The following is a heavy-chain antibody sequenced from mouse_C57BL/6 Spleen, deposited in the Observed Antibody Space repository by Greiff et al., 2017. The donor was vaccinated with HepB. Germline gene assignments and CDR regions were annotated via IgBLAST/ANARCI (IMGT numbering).Heavy chain of an antibody. V-gene: IGHV3-6*01. D-gene: IGHD1-2*01. CDR1: GYSITSGYY. Sequence: EVKLMESGPGLVKPSQSLSLTCSVTGYSITSGYYWNWIRQFPGNKLEWMGYISYDGSNNYNPSLKNRISITRDTSKNQFFLKLNSVTTEDTATYYCARAAGWFAYWGQGTLVTVSA. CDR3: ARAAGWFAY. J-gene: IGHJ3*01. CDR2: ISYDGSN.